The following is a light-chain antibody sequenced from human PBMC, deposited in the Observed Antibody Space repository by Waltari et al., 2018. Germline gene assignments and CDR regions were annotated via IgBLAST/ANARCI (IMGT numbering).Light chain of an antibody. J-gene: IGKJ1*01. CDR1: QSISSY. Sequence: DIQMTQSPSSLFASVGDRVTITCRASQSISSYLNWYQQKPGKAPKLLIYAASSLQSGVPARFSGSGSGTDFSLTISSLQPVDFATYYCQQSYSTPGAFGQGTKVEIK. V-gene: IGKV1-39*01. CDR3: QQSYSTPGA. CDR2: AAS.